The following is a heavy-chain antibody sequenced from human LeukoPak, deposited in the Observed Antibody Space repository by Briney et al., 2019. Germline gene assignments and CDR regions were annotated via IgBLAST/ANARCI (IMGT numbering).Heavy chain of an antibody. Sequence: SETLSLTCTGSGGSISSYHWSGIRQPPGKGLEWIAYIHYNGYTNYNPSLTISVDTSKNQFSLKLSSVTAADTAVYYCARNLDHYGSGTCEYWGQGTLVTVSS. J-gene: IGHJ4*02. D-gene: IGHD3-10*01. V-gene: IGHV4-59*08. CDR2: IHYNGYT. CDR3: ARNLDHYGSGTCEY. CDR1: GGSISSYH.